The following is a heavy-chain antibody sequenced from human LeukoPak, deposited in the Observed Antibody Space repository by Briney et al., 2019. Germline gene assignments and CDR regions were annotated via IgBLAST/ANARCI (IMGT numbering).Heavy chain of an antibody. CDR3: VRDGPSWGLL. D-gene: IGHD7-27*01. V-gene: IGHV4-4*07. J-gene: IGHJ4*02. CDR1: GGSIGTYY. CDR2: ICTTGGA. Sequence: SETLSLTCTVSGGSIGTYYWSWIRQPAGKGLEWIGRICTTGGANYNPSPKRRVTMSLPTSKNLFSLNLNSVTAADTAVYYCVRDGPSWGLLWGQGALVTVSS.